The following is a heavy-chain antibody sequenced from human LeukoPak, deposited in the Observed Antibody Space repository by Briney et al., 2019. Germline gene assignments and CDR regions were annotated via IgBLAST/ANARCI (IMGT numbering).Heavy chain of an antibody. V-gene: IGHV1-46*01. CDR2: INPSGGST. D-gene: IGHD6-13*01. CDR1: GYTFTSYY. J-gene: IGHJ5*02. Sequence: GASVKVSCKASGYTFTSYYMHWVRQAPGQGLEWMGIINPSGGSTSYAQKFQGRVTMTRDTSTSTVYMELSSLRSEDTAVYYCARDQSIAAALRGWFDPWGQGTLVTVSS. CDR3: ARDQSIAAALRGWFDP.